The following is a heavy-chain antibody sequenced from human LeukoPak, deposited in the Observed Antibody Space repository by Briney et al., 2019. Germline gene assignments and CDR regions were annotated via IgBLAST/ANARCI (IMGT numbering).Heavy chain of an antibody. D-gene: IGHD6-6*01. CDR1: GGSIFSYY. CDR2: INHSGST. J-gene: IGHJ4*02. V-gene: IGHV4-34*01. Sequence: SETLSLTCTVSGGSIFSYYFNWIRQPPGKGLEWIGEINHSGSTNYNPSLKSRVTISVDTSKNQFSLKLSSVTAADTAVYYCARARRGSTSSPFRSSIAARNYFDYWGQGTLVTVSS. CDR3: ARARRGSTSSPFRSSIAARNYFDY.